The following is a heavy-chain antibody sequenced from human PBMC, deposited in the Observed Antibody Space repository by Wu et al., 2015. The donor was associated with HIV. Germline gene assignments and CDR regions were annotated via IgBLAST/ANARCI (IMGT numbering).Heavy chain of an antibody. V-gene: IGHV1-18*01. D-gene: IGHD3-16*01. CDR2: ITVFNGNT. CDR1: GYPFKNYG. J-gene: IGHJ3*01. Sequence: QVRLVQSGPEVKKPGASVKVSCKASGYPFKNYGLTWVRQAPGQGLEWMGWITVFNGNTNYAQKFQDRVIMTTDTLTSTAYMELKSLTSDDTAVYFCARDYDDRGSVSLGSWGQGTMVTVST. CDR3: ARDYDDRGSVSLGS.